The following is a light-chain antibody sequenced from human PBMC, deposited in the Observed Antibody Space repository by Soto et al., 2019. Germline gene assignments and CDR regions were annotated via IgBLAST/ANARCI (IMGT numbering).Light chain of an antibody. CDR1: QGVSSS. CDR3: QRRSSWPLT. V-gene: IGKV3-11*01. CDR2: DAS. J-gene: IGKJ4*01. Sequence: EIVLTQSPATLSLSPGETATLSCRASQGVSSSLPWYQQKPGQTPTLLIYDASNRTTDIPARFSGSGSGTDFTLTVSSLEPEDFAVYYCQRRSSWPLTYGGGTKVEIK.